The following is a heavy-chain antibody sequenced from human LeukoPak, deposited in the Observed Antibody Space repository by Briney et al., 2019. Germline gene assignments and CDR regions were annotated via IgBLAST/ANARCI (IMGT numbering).Heavy chain of an antibody. V-gene: IGHV3-23*01. J-gene: IGHJ4*02. Sequence: GGSLRLSCAASGFTFYSYAMSWVRQAPGKGLEWVSAISCSGGSTYYADSVKGRFTISRDNSKNTLYLQINSLRTEDTAVYYCAKGVRGVIAYYFDFWGQGTLVTVSS. D-gene: IGHD3-10*01. CDR2: ISCSGGST. CDR1: GFTFYSYA. CDR3: AKGVRGVIAYYFDF.